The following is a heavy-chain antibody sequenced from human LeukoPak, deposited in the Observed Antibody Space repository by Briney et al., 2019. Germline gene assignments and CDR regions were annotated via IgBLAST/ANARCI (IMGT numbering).Heavy chain of an antibody. CDR1: GFSFSGYT. CDR2: FWCDGINK. V-gene: IGHV3-33*08. Sequence: GGPQSLSCAASGFSFSGYTINWVRQAPEERREWGTVFWCDGINKYYADSVKGRFTICIDNSKNTLYLQMSSLRAEDTAVYYCARRKCGGDCYSFYGMDVWGQGTTVTVSS. CDR3: ARRKCGGDCYSFYGMDV. D-gene: IGHD2-21*02. J-gene: IGHJ6*02.